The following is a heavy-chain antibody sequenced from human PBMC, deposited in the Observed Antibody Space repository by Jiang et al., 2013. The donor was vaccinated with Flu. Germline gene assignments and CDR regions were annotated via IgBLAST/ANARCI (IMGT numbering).Heavy chain of an antibody. Sequence: LAVIYWDDDKRYSPSLRSRLTITKDTSKNQVILIMTNMDPVDTATYYCAHENSGLWQWLEFPPFDHWGQGTLVTVSS. J-gene: IGHJ4*02. CDR3: AHENSGLWQWLEFPPFDH. CDR2: IYWDDDK. V-gene: IGHV2-5*02. D-gene: IGHD6-19*01.